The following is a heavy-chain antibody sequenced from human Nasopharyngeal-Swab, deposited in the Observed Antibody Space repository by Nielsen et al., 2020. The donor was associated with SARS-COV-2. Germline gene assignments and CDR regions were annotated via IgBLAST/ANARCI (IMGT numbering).Heavy chain of an antibody. J-gene: IGHJ4*02. CDR2: INHSGST. V-gene: IGHV4-34*01. CDR3: ARQGVRAVISH. Sequence: SQTLSLTCAVSGGSFTAYYWGWIRQPPGKGLEWIGEINHSGSTNYNPSLKSRVTISVDTSKNQFSLELSSVTAADTAVYYCARQGVRAVISHWGQGTLVTVSS. CDR1: GGSFTAYY. D-gene: IGHD3-10*01.